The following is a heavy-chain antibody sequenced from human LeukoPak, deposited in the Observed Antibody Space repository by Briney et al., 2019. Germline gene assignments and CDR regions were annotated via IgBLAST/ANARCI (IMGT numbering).Heavy chain of an antibody. Sequence: GGSLRLSCAASGFSFSSYWMHWVRQAPGKGLVWVARISPDGSSALSADSVRGRFTISRDNADNTLYLHLNSLRAEDTAVYYCARVSFCPRCHFDYWGQGTLVTVSS. J-gene: IGHJ4*02. D-gene: IGHD2/OR15-2a*01. CDR1: GFSFSSYW. V-gene: IGHV3-74*03. CDR2: ISPDGSSA. CDR3: ARVSFCPRCHFDY.